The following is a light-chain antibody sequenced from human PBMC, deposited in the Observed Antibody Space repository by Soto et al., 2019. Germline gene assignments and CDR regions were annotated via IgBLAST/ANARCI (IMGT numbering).Light chain of an antibody. CDR1: QSIANR. Sequence: DIQMTQSPSTLSASVGDRVTITCRASQSIANRLAWDQQKPGKAPKVLIYEASSLESGVPSRFSGSGAGTEFTLNISSRQSDDFATYCCKHDGSMWAVGQVTKVEIK. J-gene: IGKJ1*01. CDR3: KHDGSMWA. V-gene: IGKV1-5*01. CDR2: EAS.